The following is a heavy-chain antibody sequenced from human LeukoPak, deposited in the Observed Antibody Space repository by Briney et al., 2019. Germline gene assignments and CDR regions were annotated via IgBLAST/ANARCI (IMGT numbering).Heavy chain of an antibody. J-gene: IGHJ4*02. V-gene: IGHV4-4*02. CDR1: VGSISSSNW. Sequence: PSESLSLTCVVSVGSISSSNWWNWVRQPPGKGLEWIGEIYHRGNTNYNPSLKSRVTMSLERSRNRFSLNLSSMTAADTAVYYCARSSYDTSGSYYFDYWGQGALVTVSS. CDR3: ARSSYDTSGSYYFDY. D-gene: IGHD3-22*01. CDR2: IYHRGNT.